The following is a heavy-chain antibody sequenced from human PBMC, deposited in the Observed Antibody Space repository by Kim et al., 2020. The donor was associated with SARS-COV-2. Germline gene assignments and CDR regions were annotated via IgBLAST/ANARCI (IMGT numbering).Heavy chain of an antibody. V-gene: IGHV4-34*01. J-gene: IGHJ4*02. Sequence: PSLKSRVTISVDTSKNQFSLKLSSVTAADTAVYYCARVASGYYLTRPFDYWGQGTLVTVSS. D-gene: IGHD3-3*01. CDR3: ARVASGYYLTRPFDY.